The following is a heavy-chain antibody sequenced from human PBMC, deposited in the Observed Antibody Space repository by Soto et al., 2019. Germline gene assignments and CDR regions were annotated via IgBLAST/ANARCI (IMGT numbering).Heavy chain of an antibody. CDR3: ATSYGSGYRAFDS. CDR1: GDPFNFYS. CDR2: INPILSMS. V-gene: IGHV1-69*02. J-gene: IGHJ4*02. Sequence: QVQLVQSGADVQRPGSSVRVSCKASGDPFNFYSINWVRQAPGLGLQWMGRINPILSMSNYAPRFQGRVTMTADKSTSTAYMELSSLRSEDTAMYYCATSYGSGYRAFDSWGQGALGTVSS. D-gene: IGHD3-10*01.